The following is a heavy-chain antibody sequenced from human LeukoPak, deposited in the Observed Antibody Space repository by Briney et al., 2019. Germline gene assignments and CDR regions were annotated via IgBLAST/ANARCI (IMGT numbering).Heavy chain of an antibody. D-gene: IGHD3-3*01. CDR3: ARDTPPYYDFWSGYYRHFDY. CDR1: GFTFSSYS. Sequence: GGSLRLSCAASGFTFSSYSMNWVRQAPGKGLEWVSSISSSSSYIYYADSVKGRFTISRDNAKNSLYLQMNSQRAEDTAVYYCARDTPPYYDFWSGYYRHFDYWGQGTLVTVSS. CDR2: ISSSSSYI. J-gene: IGHJ4*02. V-gene: IGHV3-21*01.